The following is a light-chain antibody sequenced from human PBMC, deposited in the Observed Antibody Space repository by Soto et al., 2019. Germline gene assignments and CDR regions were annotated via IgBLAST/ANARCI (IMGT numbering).Light chain of an antibody. V-gene: IGLV2-14*01. CDR3: SSHPSSNTHVV. Sequence: QSVLTQPASVSGSPGQSLTISCTGTSSDVGYYNYVSWYQQHPGKAPKLMIYDVSSRPSGVSNRFSGSKSGNTASLTISGLQAEDEADDYCSSHPSSNTHVVFGGGTKLTVL. J-gene: IGLJ2*01. CDR2: DVS. CDR1: SSDVGYYNY.